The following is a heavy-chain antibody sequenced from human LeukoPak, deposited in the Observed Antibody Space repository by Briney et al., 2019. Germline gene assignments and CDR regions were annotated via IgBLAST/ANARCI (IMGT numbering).Heavy chain of an antibody. Sequence: GASVKVSCKASGYTFTSYDINWVRQATGQGLEWMGWMNPNSGNTGYAQKFQGRVTMTRNTSISTAYMELSSLRSEDAAVYYCAGGVGWYNWNDLNYWGQGTLVTVSS. CDR3: AGGVGWYNWNDLNY. J-gene: IGHJ4*02. D-gene: IGHD1-1*01. V-gene: IGHV1-8*01. CDR2: MNPNSGNT. CDR1: GYTFTSYD.